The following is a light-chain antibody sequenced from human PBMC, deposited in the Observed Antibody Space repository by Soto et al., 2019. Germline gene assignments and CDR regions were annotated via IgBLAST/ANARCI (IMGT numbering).Light chain of an antibody. V-gene: IGKV3-11*01. Sequence: EIVLTQSPATLSLSPGERATLSCRASQSVSSYLAWYQQKPGQAPRLLIYDASNRATGIPARFSGSGSGTAFTLTISSLEPEDFGVYYCQQRSNWLTFGGGTKVELK. CDR2: DAS. J-gene: IGKJ4*01. CDR1: QSVSSY. CDR3: QQRSNWLT.